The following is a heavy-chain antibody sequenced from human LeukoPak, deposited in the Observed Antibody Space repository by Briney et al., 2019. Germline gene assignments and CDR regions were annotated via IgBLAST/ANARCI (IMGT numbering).Heavy chain of an antibody. D-gene: IGHD5-24*01. CDR3: ARDSRTRGLMASYYFDY. Sequence: GGSLRLSCVASGVAIRNSWMSWVRQAPGKGLEWVANIKQDGSEKYYVDSVKGRFTISRDNAKNSLYLQMDSLRAEDTAVYYCARDSRTRGLMASYYFDYWGQGTLVTVSS. J-gene: IGHJ4*02. V-gene: IGHV3-7*01. CDR2: IKQDGSEK. CDR1: GVAIRNSW.